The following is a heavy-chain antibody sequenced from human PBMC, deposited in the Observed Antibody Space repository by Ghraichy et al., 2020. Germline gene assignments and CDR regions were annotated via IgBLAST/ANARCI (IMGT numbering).Heavy chain of an antibody. CDR2: IYYSGNT. CDR3: ARGARGYSNSGYSD. Sequence: SETLSLTCTVSGGSISSYYWSWIRQPPGKGLEWIGYIYYSGNTKFNPSLKSRVTIAVDTSKNQISLKLRSVTAADTAVYYCARGARGYSNSGYSDWGQGTLVTVSS. CDR1: GGSISSYY. J-gene: IGHJ4*02. V-gene: IGHV4-59*01. D-gene: IGHD6-13*01.